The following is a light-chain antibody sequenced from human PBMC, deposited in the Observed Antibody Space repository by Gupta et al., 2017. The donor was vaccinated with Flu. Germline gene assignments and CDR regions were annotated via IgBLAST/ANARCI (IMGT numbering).Light chain of an antibody. J-gene: IGKJ1*01. CDR2: KAS. CDR3: QQYNMYPKT. CDR1: QNVNSW. V-gene: IGKV1-5*03. Sequence: DIQLTQSPSTLAASVGDSVTLTCRASQNVNSWLAWYQQRPGKAPTLLIYKASTLHTGVSSRFSGSGSGTEFTLTISSLQPEDLATYYCQQYNMYPKTFGPGTKVELK.